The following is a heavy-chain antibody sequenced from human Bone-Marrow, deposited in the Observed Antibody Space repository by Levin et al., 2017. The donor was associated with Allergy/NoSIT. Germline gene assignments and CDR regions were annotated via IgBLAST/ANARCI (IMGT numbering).Heavy chain of an antibody. CDR3: AQGEVGATPDYH. CDR1: GFTFSSSA. D-gene: IGHD1-26*01. J-gene: IGHJ5*02. CDR2: ITSGGST. Sequence: SGGSLRLSCAASGFTFSSSAMNWVRQAPGKGLEWVSGITSGGSTYYADSVKGRFTISRDNSKNTLYLQMNTLRAEDTAVYYCAQGEVGATPDYHWGRGTLVTVSS. V-gene: IGHV3-23*01.